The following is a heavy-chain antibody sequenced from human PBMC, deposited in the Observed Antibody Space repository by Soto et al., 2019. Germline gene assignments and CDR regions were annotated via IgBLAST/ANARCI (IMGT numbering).Heavy chain of an antibody. CDR3: ARGRMYSSGWYGKDY. CDR1: GGTFSSYA. D-gene: IGHD6-19*01. CDR2: IIPIFGTA. J-gene: IGHJ4*02. V-gene: IGHV1-69*06. Sequence: QVQLVQSGAEVKKPGSSVKVSCKASGGTFSSYAISWVRQAPGQGVEWMGGIIPIFGTANYAQKFQGRVTITADKSTSTAYMELSSLRSENTAVYYCARGRMYSSGWYGKDYWGQGTLVTVSS.